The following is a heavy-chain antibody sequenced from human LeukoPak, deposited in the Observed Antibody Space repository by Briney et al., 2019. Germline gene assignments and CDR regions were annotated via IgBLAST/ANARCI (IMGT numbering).Heavy chain of an antibody. CDR3: VTSTGQQFIPYDY. V-gene: IGHV3-66*02. CDR2: IYGADAA. CDR1: GFNVSSKY. J-gene: IGHJ4*02. Sequence: GGSLRLSCAASGFNVSSKYMTWLRQARGKGREWGSLIYGADAAYYAESVRGRFMISRDNLKNTLFLQMNSLRVEDTAVYYCVTSTGQQFIPYDYWGQGTHVTVSS. D-gene: IGHD6-13*01.